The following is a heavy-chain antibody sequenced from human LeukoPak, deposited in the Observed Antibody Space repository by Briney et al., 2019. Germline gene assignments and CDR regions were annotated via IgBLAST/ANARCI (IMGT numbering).Heavy chain of an antibody. CDR3: AKDQQVGAAAYYFDS. J-gene: IGHJ4*02. CDR1: GFTFSRYG. CDR2: IANDGKDK. V-gene: IGHV3-30*18. D-gene: IGHD2-2*01. Sequence: GGFLRPSCAASGFTFSRYGLHWVRQAPGKGLEWVAVIANDGKDKKYADSVKGRFTISRDNSKSTLYLQMNSLRAEDTAVYYCAKDQQVGAAAYYFDSWGQGTLVTVSS.